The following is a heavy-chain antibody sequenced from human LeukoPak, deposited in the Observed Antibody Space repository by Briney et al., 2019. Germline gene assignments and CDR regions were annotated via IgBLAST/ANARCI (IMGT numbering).Heavy chain of an antibody. J-gene: IGHJ4*02. Sequence: ASVKVSCKVSGYTFTSYGISWVRQAPGQGLEWMGWISAKNGNTNYAQKLQGRVTMTTDTSTSTAYMELRSLRSDDTAVYYCARDTEWEKNPDYFDYWGQGTLVTVSS. D-gene: IGHD1-26*01. CDR3: ARDTEWEKNPDYFDY. CDR1: GYTFTSYG. CDR2: ISAKNGNT. V-gene: IGHV1-18*01.